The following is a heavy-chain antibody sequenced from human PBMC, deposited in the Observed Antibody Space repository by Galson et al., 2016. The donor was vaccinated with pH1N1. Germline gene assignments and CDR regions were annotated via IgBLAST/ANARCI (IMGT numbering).Heavy chain of an antibody. Sequence: SVKVSCKASGYIFTSDYFHWVRQAPGQGLEWMGVIDPSNGGTTFAQKFQGIVTMTRDTSTSTVYMEVSGLKSDDTAVYYCMRDLGSHRDFWGQGTLVTVSP. CDR2: IDPSNGGT. V-gene: IGHV1-46*01. CDR1: GYIFTSDY. J-gene: IGHJ4*02. D-gene: IGHD7-27*01. CDR3: MRDLGSHRDF.